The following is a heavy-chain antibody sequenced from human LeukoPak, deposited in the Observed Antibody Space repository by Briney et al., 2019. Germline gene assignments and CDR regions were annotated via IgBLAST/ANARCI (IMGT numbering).Heavy chain of an antibody. CDR1: GGSISSSSYY. Sequence: SETLSLTCTVSGGSISSSSYYWGWIRQPPGKGLEWIGSIYYSGSTYYNPSLKSRVTISVDTSKNQFSLKLSSVTAADTAVYYCASVLLWFGEGVFDPWGQGTLVTVSS. CDR3: ASVLLWFGEGVFDP. D-gene: IGHD3-10*01. J-gene: IGHJ5*02. CDR2: IYYSGST. V-gene: IGHV4-39*01.